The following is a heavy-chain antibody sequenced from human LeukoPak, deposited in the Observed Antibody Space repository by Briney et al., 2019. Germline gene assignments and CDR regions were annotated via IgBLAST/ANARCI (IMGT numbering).Heavy chain of an antibody. J-gene: IGHJ3*02. V-gene: IGHV3-21*01. CDR1: GFTFSSYS. D-gene: IGHD2-2*01. Sequence: PGGSLRLSCAASGFTFSSYSMNWVRQAPGKGLEWVSSISSSSSYIYYADSVKGRFTISRDNAKNSLYLQMNSLRAEDTAVYYCARDRIDIVVVPAASFAFDIWGQGTMVTVSS. CDR2: ISSSSSYI. CDR3: ARDRIDIVVVPAASFAFDI.